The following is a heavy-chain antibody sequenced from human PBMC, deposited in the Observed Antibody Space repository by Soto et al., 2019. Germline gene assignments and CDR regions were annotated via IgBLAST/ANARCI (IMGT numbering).Heavy chain of an antibody. Sequence: GGSLRLSCAASGFTFSSYGMHWVRQAPGKGLEWVAVIWYDGSNKYYADSVKGRFTISRDNSKNTLYLQMNSLRAEDTAVYYCARDLEAVAAGFDYWGQGTLVTVSS. CDR3: ARDLEAVAAGFDY. CDR1: GFTFSSYG. CDR2: IWYDGSNK. J-gene: IGHJ4*02. D-gene: IGHD6-19*01. V-gene: IGHV3-33*01.